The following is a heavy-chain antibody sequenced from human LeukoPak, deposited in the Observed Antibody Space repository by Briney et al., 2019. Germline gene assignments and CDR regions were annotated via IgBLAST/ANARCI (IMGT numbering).Heavy chain of an antibody. D-gene: IGHD5-24*01. CDR3: ARGSRSMATRNSYYFDY. Sequence: SETLSLTCAVYGGSFSGYYWSWIRQPPGKGLEWIGEINHSGSTNYNPSVKSRVTISVDTSKNQFSLKLSSVTAADTAVYYCARGSRSMATRNSYYFDYWGQGTLVTVSS. CDR2: INHSGST. CDR1: GGSFSGYY. V-gene: IGHV4-34*01. J-gene: IGHJ4*02.